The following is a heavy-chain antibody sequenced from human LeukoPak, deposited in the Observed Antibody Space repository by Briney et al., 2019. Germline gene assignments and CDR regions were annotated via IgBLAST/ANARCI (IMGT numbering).Heavy chain of an antibody. Sequence: SETLSLTCAVYGGSFSGYYWSWIRQPPGKGLEWIGEINHSGSTNYNPSLKSRVTISVDTSKNQFSLKLSSVTAADTAVYYCARLAAAGLNWFDPWGQGTLVTASS. J-gene: IGHJ5*02. D-gene: IGHD6-13*01. CDR1: GGSFSGYY. V-gene: IGHV4-34*01. CDR3: ARLAAAGLNWFDP. CDR2: INHSGST.